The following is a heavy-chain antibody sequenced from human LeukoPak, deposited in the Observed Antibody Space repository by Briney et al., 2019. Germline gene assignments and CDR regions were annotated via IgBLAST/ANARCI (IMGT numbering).Heavy chain of an antibody. CDR1: GYSFTSYW. D-gene: IGHD6-19*01. Sequence: PGESLKISCKGSGYSFTSYWIGWVRQMPGKGLEWMGIIYPGDSDTTYSPSFQGQVTISADKPISTAYLQWSSLKASDTAMYYCARQTEQWLVRGGPFDPWGQGTLVTVSS. CDR2: IYPGDSDT. V-gene: IGHV5-51*01. J-gene: IGHJ5*02. CDR3: ARQTEQWLVRGGPFDP.